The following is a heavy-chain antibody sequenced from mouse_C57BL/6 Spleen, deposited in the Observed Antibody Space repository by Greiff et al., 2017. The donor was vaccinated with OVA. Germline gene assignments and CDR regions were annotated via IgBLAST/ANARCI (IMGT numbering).Heavy chain of an antibody. D-gene: IGHD2-4*01. V-gene: IGHV5-9*01. CDR1: GFTFSSYT. Sequence: DVQLVESGGGLVKPGGSLKLSCAASGFTFSSYTMSWVRQTPEKRLEWVATISGGGGNTYYPDSVKGRFTISRDNAKNTLYLQMSSLRSEDTALYYCARQDYPSYFDYWGQGTTLTVSS. J-gene: IGHJ2*01. CDR2: ISGGGGNT. CDR3: ARQDYPSYFDY.